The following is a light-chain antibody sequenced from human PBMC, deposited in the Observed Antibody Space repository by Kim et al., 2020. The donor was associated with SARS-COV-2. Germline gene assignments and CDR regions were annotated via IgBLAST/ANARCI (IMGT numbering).Light chain of an antibody. CDR1: NIETKS. CDR3: QVWDSSSDHVV. J-gene: IGLJ2*01. V-gene: IGLV3-21*04. Sequence: SYELTQPPSVSVTPGKTARITCGGDNIETKSVHWYQQKPGQAPVVVIYYDRDRPSGIPERFSGSNSGNTATLTISRVEAGDEADYYCQVWDSSSDHVVFGGGTQLTVL. CDR2: YDR.